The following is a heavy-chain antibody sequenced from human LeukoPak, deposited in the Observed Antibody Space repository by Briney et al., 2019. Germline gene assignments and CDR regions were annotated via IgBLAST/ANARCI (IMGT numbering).Heavy chain of an antibody. CDR3: ARGVYSYGYPFDY. Sequence: GGSLRLSCAASGFTFSSYWMHWVRQAPGKGLVWVSRINSDGSSTSYADSVKGRFTISRDNAKNTLYLQMNSLRAEDMAVYYCARGVYSYGYPFDYWGQGTLVTVSS. V-gene: IGHV3-74*01. J-gene: IGHJ4*02. CDR1: GFTFSSYW. CDR2: INSDGSST. D-gene: IGHD5-18*01.